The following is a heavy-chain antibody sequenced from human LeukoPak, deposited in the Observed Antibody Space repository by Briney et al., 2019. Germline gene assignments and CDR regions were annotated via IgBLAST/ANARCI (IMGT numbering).Heavy chain of an antibody. CDR1: GGSISSYY. D-gene: IGHD6-13*01. V-gene: IGHV4-59*08. CDR2: IYYSGST. CDR3: ARHSAAGTLDAFDI. J-gene: IGHJ3*02. Sequence: SETLSLTCTVSGGSISSYYWSWIRQPPGKGLEWIGYIYYSGSTNYNPSLKSRVTISVDTSKNQFSLKLSSVTAADTAVYYCARHSAAGTLDAFDIWGQGTMVTVSS.